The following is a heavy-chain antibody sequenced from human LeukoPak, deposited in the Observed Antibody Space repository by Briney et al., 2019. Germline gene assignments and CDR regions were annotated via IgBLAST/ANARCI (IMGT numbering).Heavy chain of an antibody. J-gene: IGHJ4*02. CDR2: INWNGGST. V-gene: IGHV3-20*04. CDR3: ARDSHLWSIDE. CDR1: GFTFDDYG. D-gene: IGHD5-18*01. Sequence: GGSLRLSCAASGFTFDDYGMSWVRQAPGKGLEWVSGINWNGGSTGYADSVKGRFTISRDNAKNTLSLQMNNLRAEDTGVYYCARDSHLWSIDEWGQGSLVTVSS.